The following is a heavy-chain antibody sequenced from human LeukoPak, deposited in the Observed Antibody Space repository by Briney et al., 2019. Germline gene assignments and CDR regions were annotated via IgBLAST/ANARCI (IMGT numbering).Heavy chain of an antibody. CDR1: GYTFNNYG. Sequence: ASVKVSCKASGYTFNNYGISWVRQAPGQGLEWMGWISAYNGNTNYAQKLQGRVTMTTDTSTSTAYMELSSLRSEDTAVYYCASSPIGITMVRYRYYFDYWGQGTLVTVSS. V-gene: IGHV1-18*01. CDR2: ISAYNGNT. J-gene: IGHJ4*02. D-gene: IGHD3-10*01. CDR3: ASSPIGITMVRYRYYFDY.